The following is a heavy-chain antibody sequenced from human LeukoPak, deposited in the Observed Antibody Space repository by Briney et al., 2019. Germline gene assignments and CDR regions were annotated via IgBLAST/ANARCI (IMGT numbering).Heavy chain of an antibody. D-gene: IGHD1-26*01. Sequence: GGSLRLSCAASGFTFSSYSMNWVRQAPGKGLEWVANIKEEGSDKYCVDSVKGRFTISRDNAKNSVYLQMNSLRAEDTAVYFCARNRYLVPEYWGQGTLVTVSS. J-gene: IGHJ4*02. V-gene: IGHV3-7*01. CDR1: GFTFSSYS. CDR3: ARNRYLVPEY. CDR2: IKEEGSDK.